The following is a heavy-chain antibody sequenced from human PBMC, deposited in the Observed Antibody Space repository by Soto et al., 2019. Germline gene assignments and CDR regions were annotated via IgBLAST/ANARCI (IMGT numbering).Heavy chain of an antibody. D-gene: IGHD3-3*01. J-gene: IGHJ4*02. CDR3: AREWLGGAGAYYFDY. Sequence: QLQLQESGPGLVKPSETLSLTCTVSGGSVSISSNYWGWIRQPPGKGLEWIANIYYSGSTYYNPSLKSRVTISLDTSKNQFSLKLSAVTAADTAGYYCAREWLGGAGAYYFDYWGQGTLVTVSS. CDR1: GGSVSISSNY. V-gene: IGHV4-39*01. CDR2: IYYSGST.